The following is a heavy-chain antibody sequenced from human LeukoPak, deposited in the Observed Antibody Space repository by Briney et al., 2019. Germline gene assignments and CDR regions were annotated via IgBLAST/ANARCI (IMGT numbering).Heavy chain of an antibody. CDR2: IKLDGSEK. Sequence: PGGSLRLSCVASGFTFGKYWMSWVRQAPGKGLEWVANIKLDGSEKNYVDSVKGRCTISRDNTKNSLYLQMNSLRVEDTAVYYCARSADRSGYFREITLYYFDYWGQGTLVTVSS. CDR3: ARSADRSGYFREITLYYFDY. J-gene: IGHJ4*02. D-gene: IGHD3-22*01. V-gene: IGHV3-7*03. CDR1: GFTFGKYW.